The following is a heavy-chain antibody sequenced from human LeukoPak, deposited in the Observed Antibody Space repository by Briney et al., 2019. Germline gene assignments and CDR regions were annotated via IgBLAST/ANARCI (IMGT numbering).Heavy chain of an antibody. D-gene: IGHD5-18*01. J-gene: IGHJ6*03. CDR2: ISSSSSYI. Sequence: PGGSLRLSCAASGFTFSSYSMNWVRQAPGKGLEWVSSISSSSSYIYYADSVKGRFTISRDNAKNSLYLQMNSLRAEDTAVYYCARLWPLPYYYYMDVWGKGTTVTVSS. V-gene: IGHV3-21*01. CDR1: GFTFSSYS. CDR3: ARLWPLPYYYYMDV.